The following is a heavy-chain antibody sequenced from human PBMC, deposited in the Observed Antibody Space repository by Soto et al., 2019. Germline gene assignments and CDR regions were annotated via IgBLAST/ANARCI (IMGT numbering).Heavy chain of an antibody. CDR3: AKLIGYPYYFDY. CDR1: GFTFTSYA. CDR2: ISGSGGST. Sequence: EVQLLESGGGLVQPGGSLRLSCAASGFTFTSYAMSWVRQAPGKGLEWVSCISGSGGSTYYADSVKGRFTISRDNSKNTLYLQMNSLRADDTAVYYCAKLIGYPYYFDYWGQGTLVTVSS. V-gene: IGHV3-23*01. D-gene: IGHD3-16*01. J-gene: IGHJ4*02.